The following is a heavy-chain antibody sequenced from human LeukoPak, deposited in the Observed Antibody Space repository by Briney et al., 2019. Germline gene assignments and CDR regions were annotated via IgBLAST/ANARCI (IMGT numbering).Heavy chain of an antibody. D-gene: IGHD2-21*01. CDR3: ARADRLDGGPYLIGP. J-gene: IGHJ4*02. Sequence: ASVKVSCKTCGDSFTDYYMHWVRQAPGQGLEWMGWINPNSGGTSSAQKFQGRVTMTRDTSITTVYMEVSWLTSDDTAIYYCARADRLDGGPYLIGPRGQGTLVTVSS. V-gene: IGHV1-2*02. CDR1: GDSFTDYY. CDR2: INPNSGGT.